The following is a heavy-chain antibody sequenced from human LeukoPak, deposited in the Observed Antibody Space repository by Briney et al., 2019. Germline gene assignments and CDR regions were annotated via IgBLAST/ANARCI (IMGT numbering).Heavy chain of an antibody. D-gene: IGHD5-18*01. V-gene: IGHV4-59*02. CDR1: GVSVSSYY. Sequence: PSETLSLTCTVSGVSVSSYYWSWIRQPPGKGLEWIGYIYYSGSTNYNPSLKSRVTMSVDTSKNQFSLILNSVTAADTAVYYCARGGHSYLYPFADWGQGTLVAVSS. CDR2: IYYSGST. CDR3: ARGGHSYLYPFAD. J-gene: IGHJ4*02.